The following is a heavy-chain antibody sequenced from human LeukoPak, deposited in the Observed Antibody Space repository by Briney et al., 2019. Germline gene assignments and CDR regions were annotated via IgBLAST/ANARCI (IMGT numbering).Heavy chain of an antibody. D-gene: IGHD3-9*01. CDR3: ARSYYDILTGSDY. Sequence: GRSLRLSCAASGFTFSTYGMHWVRQAPGKGLEWVELISYDGSNKYYADSVKGRFTISRDNSKNTLYLQMNSLRAEDTAVYYCARSYYDILTGSDYWGQGTLVTVSS. CDR1: GFTFSTYG. V-gene: IGHV3-30*03. J-gene: IGHJ4*02. CDR2: ISYDGSNK.